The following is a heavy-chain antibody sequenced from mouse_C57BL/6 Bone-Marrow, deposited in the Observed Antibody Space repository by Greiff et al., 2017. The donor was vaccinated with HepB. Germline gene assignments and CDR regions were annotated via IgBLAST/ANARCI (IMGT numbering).Heavy chain of an antibody. CDR3: AYGNYVAMDY. CDR1: GYTFTSYW. J-gene: IGHJ4*01. D-gene: IGHD2-1*01. V-gene: IGHV1-69*01. CDR2: IYPSDSYT. Sequence: QVQLQQSGAELVMPGASVKLSCKASGYTFTSYWMHWVKQRPGQGLEWIGEIYPSDSYTNYNQKFKGKSTLTVDKSSSTAYMQLSSLTSEDSAVYYCAYGNYVAMDYWGQGTSVTVSS.